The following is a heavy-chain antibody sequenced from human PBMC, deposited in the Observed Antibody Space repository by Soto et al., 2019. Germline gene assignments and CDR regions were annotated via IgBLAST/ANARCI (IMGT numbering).Heavy chain of an antibody. V-gene: IGHV4-59*01. CDR2: IYYGGTT. D-gene: IGHD6-19*01. Sequence: SETLSLTCNVSGASFGPNYWSWFRQPPGKGMEWVGYIYYGGTTSYNPSLKSRVTISLETSKNQFSLKLSSVTAADTAVYYCARGIEGWYQGRYYYGMDVWGQGTTVTVS. CDR3: ARGIEGWYQGRYYYGMDV. CDR1: GASFGPNY. J-gene: IGHJ6*02.